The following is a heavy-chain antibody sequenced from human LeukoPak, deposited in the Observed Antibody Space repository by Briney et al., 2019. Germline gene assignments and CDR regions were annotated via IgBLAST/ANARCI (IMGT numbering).Heavy chain of an antibody. Sequence: PGGSLRLSCAASGFTFSSFAMNWVRQAPGKGLEWVSTMSGDATSTYYADSVKGRFTISRDNSKTTLFLQMNSLRAEDTAVYYCAKGTPGSSWYSSDSWGQGTLVTVSS. D-gene: IGHD6-13*01. CDR3: AKGTPGSSWYSSDS. CDR1: GFTFSSFA. J-gene: IGHJ4*02. V-gene: IGHV3-23*01. CDR2: MSGDATST.